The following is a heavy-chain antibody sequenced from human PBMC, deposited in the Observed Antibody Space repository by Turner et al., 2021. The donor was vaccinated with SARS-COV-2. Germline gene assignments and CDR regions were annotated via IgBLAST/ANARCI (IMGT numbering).Heavy chain of an antibody. CDR3: ARDLMFTAAAPYGMDV. J-gene: IGHJ6*02. D-gene: IGHD6-13*01. V-gene: IGHV3-7*01. CDR2: IRQDGSEK. CDR1: GFTLSNYW. Sequence: EVQLVGTGGDLGQPGGSLRLSCAASGFTLSNYWMSWVRQAPGKGLEWVANIRQDGSEKEYVDSVKGRFTISKDNAKNSLYLQMNSLRAEDTAVYYCARDLMFTAAAPYGMDVWGQGTTVTVSS.